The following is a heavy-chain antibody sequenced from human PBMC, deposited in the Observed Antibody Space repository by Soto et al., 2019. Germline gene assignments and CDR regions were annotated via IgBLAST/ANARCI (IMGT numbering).Heavy chain of an antibody. CDR3: AREGSHIVVVTATPTMDY. J-gene: IGHJ4*02. D-gene: IGHD2-21*02. Sequence: GGSLRLSCAASGFTFSDYYMSWIRQAPGKGLEWVSYISTTSKYTDYADSVRGRFTISRDNAKNSLYLQMNSLRAEDTAVYYCAREGSHIVVVTATPTMDYWGQGTLVTVSS. CDR1: GFTFSDYY. V-gene: IGHV3-11*06. CDR2: ISTTSKYT.